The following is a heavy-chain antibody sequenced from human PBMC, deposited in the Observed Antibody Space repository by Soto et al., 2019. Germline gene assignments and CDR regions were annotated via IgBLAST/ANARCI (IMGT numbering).Heavy chain of an antibody. V-gene: IGHV1-18*01. J-gene: IGHJ6*02. CDR3: AGGGYCSSTSCPYGMDV. Sequence: QVQLVQSGAEVKKPGASVKVSCKASGYTFTSYGISWVRQAPGQGLEWMGWISAYNGNTNYAQKIQGRVTMTADTSTSTAYMEVRSLRSDDTAVYSCAGGGYCSSTSCPYGMDVWGQGTTVTVSS. CDR1: GYTFTSYG. D-gene: IGHD2-2*01. CDR2: ISAYNGNT.